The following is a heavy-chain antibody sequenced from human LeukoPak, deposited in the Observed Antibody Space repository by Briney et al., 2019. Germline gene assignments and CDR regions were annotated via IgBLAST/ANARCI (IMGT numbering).Heavy chain of an antibody. V-gene: IGHV3-23*01. CDR1: GFTFSSFV. Sequence: GGSLRPSCATSGFTFSSFVMSWVRQAPGKGLEWVSPITPSSADTYYADSVKGRFTISRDNSKNTLYLQMNSLRAEDTALYYCARRADSNDKRRLDYWGQGTLVTVSS. CDR3: ARRADSNDKRRLDY. J-gene: IGHJ4*02. D-gene: IGHD3-22*01. CDR2: ITPSSADT.